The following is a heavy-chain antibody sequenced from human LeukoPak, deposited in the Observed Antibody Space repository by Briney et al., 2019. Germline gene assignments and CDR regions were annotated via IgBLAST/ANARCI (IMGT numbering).Heavy chain of an antibody. CDR3: ARAGLVGALDY. Sequence: PGRSLRLSCAASGFTFGSYGMHWVRQAPGKGLEWVAVISYDGSNKYYADSVKGRFTISRDNAKNSLYLQMNSLRAEDTAVYYCARAGLVGALDYWGQGTLVTVSS. CDR1: GFTFGSYG. CDR2: ISYDGSNK. J-gene: IGHJ4*02. D-gene: IGHD1-26*01. V-gene: IGHV3-30*03.